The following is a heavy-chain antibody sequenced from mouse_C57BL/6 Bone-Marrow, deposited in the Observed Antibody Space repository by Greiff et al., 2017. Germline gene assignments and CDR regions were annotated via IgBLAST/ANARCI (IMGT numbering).Heavy chain of an antibody. Sequence: EVQLVESGPGLVKPSQSLSLTCSVTGYSITSGYYWNWIRQLPGNKLEWMGYISYDGSNNYNPSLKNRISLTRDTSKNQFFLKLNSVTTEDTATYYCARGFYYGSGVDYWGQGTTLTVSS. D-gene: IGHD1-1*01. V-gene: IGHV3-6*01. CDR3: ARGFYYGSGVDY. CDR1: GYSITSGYY. J-gene: IGHJ2*01. CDR2: ISYDGSN.